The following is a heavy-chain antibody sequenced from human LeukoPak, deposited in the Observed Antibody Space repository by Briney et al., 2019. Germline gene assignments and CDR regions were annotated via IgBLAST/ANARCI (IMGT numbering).Heavy chain of an antibody. CDR1: GFTFSSYA. V-gene: IGHV3-23*01. Sequence: GRSLWLSWAASGFTFSSYAMSWVRQAPGKGLEWVSDISGSGGTTHYADSVQGRFTISRDNSKNTLYLQMDSLRAEDTAVYFCAKDQDLQLVGDYWGQGTLVSVSS. D-gene: IGHD6-13*01. CDR2: ISGSGGTT. CDR3: AKDQDLQLVGDY. J-gene: IGHJ4*02.